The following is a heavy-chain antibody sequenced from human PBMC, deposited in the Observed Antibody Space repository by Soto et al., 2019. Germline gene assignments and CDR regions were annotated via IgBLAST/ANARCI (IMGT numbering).Heavy chain of an antibody. CDR3: AMVDVYVTPSPQDV. CDR2: INTYNGNT. V-gene: IGHV1-18*01. D-gene: IGHD3-16*01. Sequence: QVQLVQSGAEVKNPGASVKVSCKASGYTFTRYGIGWARQAPGQGVEGMGWINTYNGNTNYAQNVQGRVNLTTDTSTSTAYMELRSLTSNDTAIYYCAMVDVYVTPSPQDVWGQGTTVIVSS. CDR1: GYTFTRYG. J-gene: IGHJ6*02.